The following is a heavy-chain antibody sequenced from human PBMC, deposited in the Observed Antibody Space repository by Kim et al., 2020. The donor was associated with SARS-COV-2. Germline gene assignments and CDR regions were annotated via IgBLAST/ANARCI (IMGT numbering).Heavy chain of an antibody. CDR2: IWYDGSNK. CDR3: AKEAIVALDY. J-gene: IGHJ4*02. D-gene: IGHD2-15*01. CDR1: GFTFSTYG. Sequence: GGSLRLSCAASGFTFSTYGMHWVRQTPGKGLEWVAVIWYDGSNKYYADSVKGRFTISRDNSKNTLYLQMNSLRAEDTAVYYCAKEAIVALDYWGQGTLVTVSS. V-gene: IGHV3-33*06.